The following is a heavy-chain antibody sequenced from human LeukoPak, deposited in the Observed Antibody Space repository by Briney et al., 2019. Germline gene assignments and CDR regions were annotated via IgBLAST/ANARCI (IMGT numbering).Heavy chain of an antibody. J-gene: IGHJ5*02. CDR2: INPSGGST. V-gene: IGHV1-46*01. CDR3: ARDGSAGAVPAASWFDP. Sequence: ASVKVSCKASGYTFTSYYMHWVRQAPGQGLEWMGIINPSGGSTSYAQKFQGRVTMTRDMSTSTVYMELSSLRSEDTAVYCCARDGSAGAVPAASWFDPWGQGTLVTVSS. CDR1: GYTFTSYY. D-gene: IGHD2-2*01.